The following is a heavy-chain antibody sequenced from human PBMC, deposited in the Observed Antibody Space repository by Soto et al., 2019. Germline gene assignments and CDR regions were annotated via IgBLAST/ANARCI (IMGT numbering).Heavy chain of an antibody. V-gene: IGHV4-4*01. CDR1: VGTGASSHW. J-gene: IGHJ5*02. Sequence: PAETLSLTCVVSVGTGASSHWWSLVRQSPGRGLEWIGNVYHTGDTNFNPSLQSRVTFSVDKSNNQFSLRLTSVTAADTAVYFCAREIVTAGGNNYFDPWGPGTLVTVSS. D-gene: IGHD2-21*02. CDR3: AREIVTAGGNNYFDP. CDR2: VYHTGDT.